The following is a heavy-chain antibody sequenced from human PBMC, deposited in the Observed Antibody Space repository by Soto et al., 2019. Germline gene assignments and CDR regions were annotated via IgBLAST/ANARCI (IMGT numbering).Heavy chain of an antibody. V-gene: IGHV3-21*04. Sequence: PGGSLRLSCTASGFPFTSYSINWVRQAPGKGLDWVSSSTSSSSFIYYSASLKGRFTISTENAKNSLDLKMHSRRAEDTALYYYARSDTAMSPFAYRGQGTVVIVSS. D-gene: IGHD5-18*01. CDR3: ARSDTAMSPFAY. CDR1: GFPFTSYS. J-gene: IGHJ4*02. CDR2: STSSSSFI.